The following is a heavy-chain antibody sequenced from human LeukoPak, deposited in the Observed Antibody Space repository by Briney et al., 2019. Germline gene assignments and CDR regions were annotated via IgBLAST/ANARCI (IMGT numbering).Heavy chain of an antibody. CDR2: INPNSGGT. CDR3: ARDRARWGSKTFGY. V-gene: IGHV1-2*02. J-gene: IGHJ4*02. Sequence: ASVKVSCRASGYTFTGYYMHWVRQAPGQGLEWMGWINPNSGGTNYAQKFQGRVTMTRDTSISTAYMELSRLRSDDTAVYYCARDRARWGSKTFGYWGQGTLVTVSS. CDR1: GYTFTGYY. D-gene: IGHD3-16*01.